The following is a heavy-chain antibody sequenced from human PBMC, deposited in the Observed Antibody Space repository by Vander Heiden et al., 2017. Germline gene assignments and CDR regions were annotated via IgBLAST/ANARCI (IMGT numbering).Heavy chain of an antibody. V-gene: IGHV1-18*04. D-gene: IGHD2-8*01. CDR2: IGPTKSDT. J-gene: IGHJ4*02. CDR1: GYTFTSHG. Sequence: QVQLVQSECELKKPGASVKLSCKTSGYTFTSHGINWVRQAPGQGLEWLGWIGPTKSDTSSAQKFQGRITVTTDTSTGTAYLELRSLTSDDTAIYYCARVRGDILMMVFDYWGQGTLLTVSS. CDR3: ARVRGDILMMVFDY.